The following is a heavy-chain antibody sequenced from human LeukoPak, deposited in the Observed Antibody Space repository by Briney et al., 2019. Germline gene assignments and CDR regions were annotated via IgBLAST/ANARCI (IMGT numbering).Heavy chain of an antibody. V-gene: IGHV1-46*01. CDR2: INPNGGST. CDR3: ARAPPYSSSWYSPSDY. Sequence: ASVKVSFKASGYTFSSYYMHWVRQAPGQGLEWMGRINPNGGSTSYAKKFQGRVTMTTATSTSTAYMELRSLRPDDTAVYYCARAPPYSSSWYSPSDYWGQGTLVTVSS. D-gene: IGHD6-13*01. CDR1: GYTFSSYY. J-gene: IGHJ4*02.